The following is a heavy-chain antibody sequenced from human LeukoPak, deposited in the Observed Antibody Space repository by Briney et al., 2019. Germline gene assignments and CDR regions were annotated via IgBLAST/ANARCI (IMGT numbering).Heavy chain of an antibody. CDR1: GGTFSSYA. CDR3: ASPYRTYYYGSGSFDY. Sequence: ASVKVSCKASGGTFSSYAISWVRQAPGQGLEWMGGIIPIFGTANYAQKFQGRVTITADESTSTAYMELSSLRSEDTAVYYCASPYRTYYYGSGSFDYWGQGTLVTVPS. J-gene: IGHJ4*02. CDR2: IIPIFGTA. V-gene: IGHV1-69*01. D-gene: IGHD3-10*01.